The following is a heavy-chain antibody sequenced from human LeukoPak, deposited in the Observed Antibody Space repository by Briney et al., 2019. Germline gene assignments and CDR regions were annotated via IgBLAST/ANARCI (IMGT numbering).Heavy chain of an antibody. J-gene: IGHJ4*02. CDR1: GGSFSGYY. CDR3: ARDSDSNLDY. D-gene: IGHD4-11*01. Sequence: SETLSLTCAVYGGSFSGYYWSWIRQPPGKGLEWIGEINHSGSTNYNPSLKSRVTISVDTSKNQFSLKLSSVTAADTAVYYCARDSDSNLDYWGQGTLVTVSS. V-gene: IGHV4-34*01. CDR2: INHSGST.